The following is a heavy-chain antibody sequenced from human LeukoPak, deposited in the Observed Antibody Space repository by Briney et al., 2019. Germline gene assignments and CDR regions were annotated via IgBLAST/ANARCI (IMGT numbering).Heavy chain of an antibody. CDR2: ISYDGSNK. CDR1: GFTFSSYG. D-gene: IGHD5-18*01. J-gene: IGHJ2*01. Sequence: PGGSLRLSCAASGFTFSSYGMHWVRQAPGKGLEWVAVISYDGSNKYYADSVKGRFTISRDNSKNTLYLQMNSLRAEDTAVYYCAKDNERGYSYGRDFDLWGRGTLVTVSS. CDR3: AKDNERGYSYGRDFDL. V-gene: IGHV3-30*18.